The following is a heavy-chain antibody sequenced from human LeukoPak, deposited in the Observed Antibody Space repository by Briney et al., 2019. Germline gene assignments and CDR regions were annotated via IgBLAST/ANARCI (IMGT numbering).Heavy chain of an antibody. Sequence: PGGSLRLSCAASGFTFSSYGMHWVRQAPGKGLEWVSYISGSDSYIKYADSVKGRFTISRDDAKNSLYLQMNSLRAEDTAVYYCARGVKVEDNDYVWGSPPCDYWGRGTLVTVSS. D-gene: IGHD3-16*01. J-gene: IGHJ4*02. V-gene: IGHV3-21*05. CDR3: ARGVKVEDNDYVWGSPPCDY. CDR2: ISGSDSYI. CDR1: GFTFSSYG.